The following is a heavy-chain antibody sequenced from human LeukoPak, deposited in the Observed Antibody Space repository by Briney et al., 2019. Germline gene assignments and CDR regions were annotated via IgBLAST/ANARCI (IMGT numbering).Heavy chain of an antibody. CDR1: GGSISSYY. V-gene: IGHV4-59*12. Sequence: SETLSLTCTVSGGSISSYYWSWIRQPPGKGLEWIGYIYYSGSTNYNPSLKSRVTISVDRSKNQFSLKLSSVTAADTAVYYCARAVGPLGYCSSTSCSSLYYFDYWGQGTLVTVSS. D-gene: IGHD2-2*01. CDR2: IYYSGST. J-gene: IGHJ4*02. CDR3: ARAVGPLGYCSSTSCSSLYYFDY.